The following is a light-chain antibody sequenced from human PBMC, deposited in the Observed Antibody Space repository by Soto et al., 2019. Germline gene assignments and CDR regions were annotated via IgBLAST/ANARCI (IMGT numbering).Light chain of an antibody. Sequence: DIQMTQSPSSLSASVGDRVTITCRASQDVSRYLNWYQHKPGKGPELLISDVSSLQTGVPSRFSGSGSGTEFTFTISSLQPEDIATYYCQQYDKFPSTFGQGTKLEIK. CDR1: QDVSRY. V-gene: IGKV1-33*01. CDR2: DVS. J-gene: IGKJ2*01. CDR3: QQYDKFPST.